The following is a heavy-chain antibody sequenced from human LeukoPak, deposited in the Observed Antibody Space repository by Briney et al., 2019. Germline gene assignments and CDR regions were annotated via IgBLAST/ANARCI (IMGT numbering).Heavy chain of an antibody. J-gene: IGHJ6*02. Sequence: GASVKVSCKASGYTFTSYGISWVRQAPGQGLEWMGWISAYNGNTNYAQKLQSRVTMTTDTSTSTAYMELRSLRSDDTAMYYCGRRRGGGGANPDYYYGMDVWGQGTTVTVSS. D-gene: IGHD1-26*01. CDR3: GRRRGGGGANPDYYYGMDV. V-gene: IGHV1-18*01. CDR2: ISAYNGNT. CDR1: GYTFTSYG.